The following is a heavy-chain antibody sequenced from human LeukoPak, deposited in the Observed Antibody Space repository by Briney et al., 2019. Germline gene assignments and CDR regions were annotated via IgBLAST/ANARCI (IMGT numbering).Heavy chain of an antibody. CDR1: GGSISSYY. D-gene: IGHD6-13*01. J-gene: IGHJ6*02. Sequence: SETLSLTCTVSGGSISSYYWSWIRQPPGKGLEWIGYIYYSGSTNYNPSLKSRVTISVDTSKNQFSLKLSSVTAAGTAVYYCARDGVAAAGTGANYGMDVWGQGTTVTVSS. V-gene: IGHV4-59*01. CDR3: ARDGVAAAGTGANYGMDV. CDR2: IYYSGST.